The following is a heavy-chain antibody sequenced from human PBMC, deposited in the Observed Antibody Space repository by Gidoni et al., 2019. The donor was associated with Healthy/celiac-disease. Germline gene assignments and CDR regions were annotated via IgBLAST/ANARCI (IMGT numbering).Heavy chain of an antibody. J-gene: IGHJ4*02. D-gene: IGHD1-26*01. CDR3: ARSKGELPYYFDY. CDR2: ISSSSSYI. Sequence: EVQLVESGGGLVKPGGSLRLSLAASGFTYISYSMNWVRQAPGKGLEWVSSISSSSSYIDYADSVKGRFTISRDNAKNSLYLQMNSLRAEDTAVYYCARSKGELPYYFDYWGQGTLVTVSS. V-gene: IGHV3-21*01. CDR1: GFTYISYS.